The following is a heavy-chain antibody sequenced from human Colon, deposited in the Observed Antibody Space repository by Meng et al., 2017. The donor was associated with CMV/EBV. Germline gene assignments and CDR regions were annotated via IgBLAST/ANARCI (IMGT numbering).Heavy chain of an antibody. D-gene: IGHD2-2*02. V-gene: IGHV1-69*10. CDR2: IIPVLDIL. Sequence: SVTVSCKASADTFFTSVISWVRQAPGLGLEWMGGIIPVLDILNYAQKFQGRVTITADKSTTTAYMELSSLTSEDTAVYYCARGRFHCDPDICYNFALDVWGPGTTVTVSS. CDR3: ARGRFHCDPDICYNFALDV. J-gene: IGHJ6*02. CDR1: ADTFFTSV.